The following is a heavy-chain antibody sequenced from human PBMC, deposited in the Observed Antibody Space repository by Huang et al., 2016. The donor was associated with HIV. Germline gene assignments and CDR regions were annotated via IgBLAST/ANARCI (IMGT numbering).Heavy chain of an antibody. J-gene: IGHJ4*02. CDR3: ARRHANYYDSSGYYFDS. CDR2: IYYSGST. Sequence: QLQLQESGPGLVKPSETLSLTCTVSGGSISSSSHYWGWIRQPPGKGLEWIGSIYYSGSTYYNPSLKSRGTISVDTSKNQFSLKLSSVTAADTAVYYCARRHANYYDSSGYYFDSWGQGTLFTVSS. V-gene: IGHV4-39*01. CDR1: GGSISSSSHY. D-gene: IGHD3-22*01.